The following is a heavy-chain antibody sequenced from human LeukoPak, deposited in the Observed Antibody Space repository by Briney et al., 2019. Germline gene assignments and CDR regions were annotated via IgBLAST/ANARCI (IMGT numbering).Heavy chain of an antibody. CDR3: AKDCNGGNCYIDY. D-gene: IGHD2-15*01. CDR2: ISSSSSYI. V-gene: IGHV3-21*01. J-gene: IGHJ4*02. Sequence: PGGSLRLSCAASGFTFSSYSMNWVRQAPGKGLEWVSSISSSSSYIYYADSVKGRFTISSDNSKNTLYLQMNSLRAEDTAIYYCAKDCNGGNCYIDYWGQGTLVTVAS. CDR1: GFTFSSYS.